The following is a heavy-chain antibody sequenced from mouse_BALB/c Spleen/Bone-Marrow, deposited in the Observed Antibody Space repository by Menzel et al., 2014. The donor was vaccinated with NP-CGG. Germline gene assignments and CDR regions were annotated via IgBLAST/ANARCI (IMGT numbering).Heavy chain of an antibody. CDR1: GYTFTSYW. CDR2: IYPGDGDT. D-gene: IGHD2-4*01. V-gene: IGHV1-87*01. J-gene: IGHJ3*01. Sequence: QVQLKESGAELARPGASVKLSCKASGYTFTSYWMQWVKQRPGQGLEWIGAIYPGDGDTRYPQKFKGKATLTADKSSSTAYMQLSRLASEDSAVYYCARGDYETWFAYWGQGTLVTVSA. CDR3: ARGDYETWFAY.